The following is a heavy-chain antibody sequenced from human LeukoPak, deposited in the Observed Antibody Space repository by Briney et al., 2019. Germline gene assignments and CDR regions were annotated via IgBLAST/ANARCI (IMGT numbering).Heavy chain of an antibody. CDR1: RRSLSSSSYS. V-gene: IGHV4-39*01. J-gene: IGHJ6*02. CDR3: GGHSYGFQYYYYGMDV. D-gene: IGHD5-18*01. Sequence: KPSETLSLTCTISRRSLSSSSYSSGWFRQPPGKGREWPGIIYYRGSTYYNPSLKSQVTISLDTSKNQSSLKRSSVTAAETALYYCGGHSYGFQYYYYGMDVWGQGTTVTVSS. CDR2: IYYRGST.